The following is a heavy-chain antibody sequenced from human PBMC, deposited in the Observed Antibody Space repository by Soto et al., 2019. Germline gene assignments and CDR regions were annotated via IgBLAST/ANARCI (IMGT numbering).Heavy chain of an antibody. CDR2: ISGSGGST. CDR1: GFTFSSYA. CDR3: AKAHWIGSYLGAFDI. V-gene: IGHV3-23*01. Sequence: GGSLRLSCAASGFTFSSYAMGWVRQAPGKGLEWVSAISGSGGSTYYADSVKGRFTISRDNSKNTLYLQMNSLRAEDTAVYYCAKAHWIGSYLGAFDIWGQGTMVTVSS. J-gene: IGHJ3*02. D-gene: IGHD1-26*01.